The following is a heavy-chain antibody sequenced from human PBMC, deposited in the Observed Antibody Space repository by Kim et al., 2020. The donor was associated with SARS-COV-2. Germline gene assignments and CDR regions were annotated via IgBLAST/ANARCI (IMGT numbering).Heavy chain of an antibody. D-gene: IGHD6-19*01. CDR3: AKELPPGYSSCWSYYYYGTNV. CDR1: GFTFSSYG. V-gene: IGHV3-30*18. CDR2: ISYDGRNK. Sequence: GGSLRLSCAASGFTFSSYGMHWVRQAPGKGLEWVAVISYDGRNKYYADSVKGRFTISRDNSKNTLCLQINSRRAEDTAVYYCAKELPPGYSSCWSYYYYGTNVWGQGTTVAVTS. J-gene: IGHJ6*02.